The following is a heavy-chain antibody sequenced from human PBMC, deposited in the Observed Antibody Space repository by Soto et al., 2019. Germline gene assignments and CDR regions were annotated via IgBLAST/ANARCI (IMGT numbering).Heavy chain of an antibody. CDR1: GGTFSNYA. J-gene: IGHJ6*02. V-gene: IGHV1-69*12. Sequence: QVQLVQSGAEVKKPGSSVKVSCKVSGGTFSNYAIDWVRLAPGHGLEWMGGIVPIFGTTYYTQKFQGRATIIADDSTTTAYLEMSSLRSEDTAIYYCARVEAVAGLYNYHGLDVWGLGTAVTVSS. D-gene: IGHD6-19*01. CDR2: IVPIFGTT. CDR3: ARVEAVAGLYNYHGLDV.